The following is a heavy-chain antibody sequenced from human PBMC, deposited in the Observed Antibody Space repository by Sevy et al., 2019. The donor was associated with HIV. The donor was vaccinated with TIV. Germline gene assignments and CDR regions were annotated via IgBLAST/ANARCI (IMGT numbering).Heavy chain of an antibody. V-gene: IGHV3-30-3*01. D-gene: IGHD3-10*01. CDR1: GFTFSSYA. J-gene: IGHJ6*02. CDR2: ISYDGSNK. CDR3: ARDGYYYGSGSYYRTYYYYYGMDV. Sequence: GGSLRLSCAASGFTFSSYAMHWVRQAPGKGLEWVAVISYDGSNKYYADSVKGRFTISRDNSKNTLYLQMNSLRAEDTAVYYCARDGYYYGSGSYYRTYYYYYGMDVWGQGTTVTVSS.